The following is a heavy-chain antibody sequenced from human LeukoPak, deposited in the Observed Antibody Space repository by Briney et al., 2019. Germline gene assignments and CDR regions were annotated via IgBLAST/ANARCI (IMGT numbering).Heavy chain of an antibody. J-gene: IGHJ4*02. CDR3: ARDARHSGSY. D-gene: IGHD1-26*01. CDR1: GFTFSDSY. V-gene: IGHV3-11*01. Sequence: GGSLRLSCAASGFTFSDSYMSWVRQAPGKGLEWVSYISSSGSTIYYADSVKGRFTISRDDAKSSLYLQMNSLRAEDTAVYYCARDARHSGSYWGQGTLVTVSS. CDR2: ISSSGSTI.